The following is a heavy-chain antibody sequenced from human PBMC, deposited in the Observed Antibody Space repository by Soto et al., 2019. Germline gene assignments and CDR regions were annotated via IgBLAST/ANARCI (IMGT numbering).Heavy chain of an antibody. CDR2: ISGSGGST. V-gene: IGHV3-23*01. CDR3: AKGPSGWYSNYFDY. CDR1: GFTFSSYA. Sequence: LRLSCAASGFTFSSYAMSWVRQAPGKGLEWVSAISGSGGSTYYADSVKGRFTISRDNSKNTLYLQMNSLRAEDTAVYYCAKGPSGWYSNYFDYWGQGTLVTVSS. J-gene: IGHJ4*02. D-gene: IGHD6-19*01.